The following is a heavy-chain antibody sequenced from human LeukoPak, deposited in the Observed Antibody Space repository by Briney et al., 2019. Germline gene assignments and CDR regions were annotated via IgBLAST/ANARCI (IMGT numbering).Heavy chain of an antibody. V-gene: IGHV4-59*01. J-gene: IGHJ4*02. CDR2: IYYSGST. CDR1: GGSISSYY. D-gene: IGHD6-19*01. CDR3: ARSYIAVADTFDY. Sequence: SETLSLTCTVPGGSISSYYWSWIRQPPGKGLEWIGYIYYSGSTNYNPSLKSRVTISVDTSKNQFSLKLSSVTAADTAVYYCARSYIAVADTFDYWGQGTLVTVSS.